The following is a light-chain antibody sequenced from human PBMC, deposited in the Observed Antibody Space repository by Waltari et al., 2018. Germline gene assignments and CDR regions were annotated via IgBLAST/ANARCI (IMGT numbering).Light chain of an antibody. CDR3: QQYASPPIT. V-gene: IGKV3-20*01. CDR1: QNVGKNY. CDR2: GSS. Sequence: EILLTQSPGTLSLSPGERATLSCRASQNVGKNYLGWYQQGPGQPPRPLIFGSSHRATGIPDRFSGSGSGTDFTLTISRLESEDFAVYFCQQYASPPITFGQGTRLE. J-gene: IGKJ5*01.